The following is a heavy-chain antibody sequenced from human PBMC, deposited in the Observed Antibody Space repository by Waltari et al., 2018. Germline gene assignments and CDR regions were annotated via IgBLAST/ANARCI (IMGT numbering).Heavy chain of an antibody. CDR1: GYSFTSYW. Sequence: EVQLVQSGAEVKKPGESLKISCKGSGYSFTSYWIGWLRRVPGKGLWWTGINYPGHSDSCYDPAFQRKVTISADKSNSTAYLQWSRLKDSDTAMFYCAGHAVVGAPPFNYRGQGTLVTVSS. V-gene: IGHV5-51*01. CDR2: NYPGHSDS. J-gene: IGHJ4*02. D-gene: IGHD1-26*01. CDR3: AGHAVVGAPPFNY.